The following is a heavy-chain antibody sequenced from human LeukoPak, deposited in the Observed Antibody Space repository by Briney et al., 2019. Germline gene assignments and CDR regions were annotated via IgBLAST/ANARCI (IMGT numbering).Heavy chain of an antibody. Sequence: ASVKVSCKASGYTFTGYYMHWVRQAPGQGLEWMGWINPNSGGTNYAQKFQGRVTMTRDTSISTAYMELSRLRPDDTAVYYCARAASTAARYYYYYGMDVWGQGTTVTVSS. J-gene: IGHJ6*02. CDR1: GYTFTGYY. D-gene: IGHD6-6*01. CDR3: ARAASTAARYYYYYGMDV. CDR2: INPNSGGT. V-gene: IGHV1-2*02.